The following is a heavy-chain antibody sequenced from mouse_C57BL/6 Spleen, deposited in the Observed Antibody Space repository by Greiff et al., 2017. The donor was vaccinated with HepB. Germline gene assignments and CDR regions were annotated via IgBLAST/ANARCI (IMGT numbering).Heavy chain of an antibody. CDR2: ISDGGSYT. V-gene: IGHV5-4*01. Sequence: EVQLVESGGGLVKPGGSLKLSCAASGFTFSSYAMSWVRQTPEKRLEWVATISDGGSYTYYPDNVKGRFTISRDNAKNNLYLQMSHLKSEDTAMYYCARAGYGILYYAMDYWGQGTSVTVSS. CDR3: ARAGYGILYYAMDY. CDR1: GFTFSSYA. J-gene: IGHJ4*01. D-gene: IGHD2-10*02.